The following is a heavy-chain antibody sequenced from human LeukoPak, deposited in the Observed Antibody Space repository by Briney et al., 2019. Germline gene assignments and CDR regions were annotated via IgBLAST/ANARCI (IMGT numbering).Heavy chain of an antibody. V-gene: IGHV1-2*02. D-gene: IGHD2-15*01. CDR2: INPNSGGT. Sequence: ASVKVSCKASGYTFTGYYMHWVRQAPGQGLAWMGWINPNSGGTNYAQKFQGRVTMTRDTSISTAYMELSRLRSDDTAVYYCAREDRYCSGGSCPEYYFDYWGQGPLVTVST. CDR1: GYTFTGYY. J-gene: IGHJ4*02. CDR3: AREDRYCSGGSCPEYYFDY.